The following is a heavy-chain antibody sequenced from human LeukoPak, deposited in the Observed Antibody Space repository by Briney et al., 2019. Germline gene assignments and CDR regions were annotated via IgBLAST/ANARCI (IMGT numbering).Heavy chain of an antibody. CDR2: ISGSGGST. CDR3: AKVAALAVARWGRYYFDY. CDR1: GFTFSSYA. Sequence: PGGSLRLSCAASGFTFSSYAMSWVRQAPGKGLEWVSAISGSGGSTYYADSVKGRFTISRDNSKNTLYLQMNSLRAEDTAAYYCAKVAALAVARWGRYYFDYWGQGTLVTVSS. V-gene: IGHV3-23*01. D-gene: IGHD6-19*01. J-gene: IGHJ4*02.